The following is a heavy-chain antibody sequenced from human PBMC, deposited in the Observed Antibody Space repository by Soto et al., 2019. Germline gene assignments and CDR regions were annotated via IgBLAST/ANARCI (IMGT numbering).Heavy chain of an antibody. V-gene: IGHV4-31*03. CDR3: ARTKCSGGSCYSWSLDY. Sequence: SETLSLTCTVSCGSITTGGYYWSWIRQLPGKGLEWIGHRYYSESTYYNPSLKSRVSISLDTSKNQFSLKLSFVTAADTAMYYCARTKCSGGSCYSWSLDYWGQGTPVTAPQ. CDR2: RYYSEST. D-gene: IGHD2-15*01. CDR1: CGSITTGGYY. J-gene: IGHJ4*02.